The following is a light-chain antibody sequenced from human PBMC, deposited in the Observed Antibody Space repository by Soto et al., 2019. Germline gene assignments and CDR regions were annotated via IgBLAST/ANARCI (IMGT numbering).Light chain of an antibody. Sequence: EIVLTQSPVALSLSTGERATLSCRASQSVSSTLLTWYQQNPGQAPRLLIYGVSSRATGIPDSFSGSGSGTDFTLTLRRLEPEDLAVYVCQHYGDSSWTVGQETKV. CDR2: GVS. CDR1: QSVSSTL. V-gene: IGKV3-20*01. J-gene: IGKJ1*01. CDR3: QHYGDSSWT.